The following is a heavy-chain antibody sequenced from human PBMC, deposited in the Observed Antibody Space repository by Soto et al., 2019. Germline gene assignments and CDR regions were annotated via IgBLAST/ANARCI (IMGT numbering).Heavy chain of an antibody. V-gene: IGHV4-59*01. CDR3: ARYSPPKKAYDSNPGWFDP. CDR1: GGSINNYY. D-gene: IGHD3-22*01. Sequence: QVQLQESGPGLVKPSETLSLTCTVSGGSINNYYWTWIRQPPGKGLEWIGYVSYTGSTSYNPSLKSRAIISLDTSSNHFSLSLRSVTAADTAVYFCARYSPPKKAYDSNPGWFDPWGQGTLVAVSS. J-gene: IGHJ5*02. CDR2: VSYTGST.